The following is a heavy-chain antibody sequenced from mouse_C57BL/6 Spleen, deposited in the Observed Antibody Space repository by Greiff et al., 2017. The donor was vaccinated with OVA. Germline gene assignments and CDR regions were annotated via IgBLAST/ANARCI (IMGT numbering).Heavy chain of an antibody. CDR3: TVDDYDGPPYYYAMDY. Sequence: EVKLEESGGGLVQPGGSMKLSCVASGFTFSNYWMNWVRQSPEKGLEWVAQIRLKSDNYATHYAESVKGRFTISRDDSKSSVYLQMNNLRAEDTGIYYCTVDDYDGPPYYYAMDYWGQGTSVTVSS. D-gene: IGHD2-4*01. V-gene: IGHV6-3*01. CDR2: IRLKSDNYAT. J-gene: IGHJ4*01. CDR1: GFTFSNYW.